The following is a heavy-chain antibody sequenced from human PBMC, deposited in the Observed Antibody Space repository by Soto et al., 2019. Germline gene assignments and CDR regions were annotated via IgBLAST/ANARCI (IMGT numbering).Heavy chain of an antibody. J-gene: IGHJ2*01. CDR1: GGTFSSYG. CDR3: AREEGTNDWYSDL. V-gene: IGHV1-69*11. D-gene: IGHD1-7*01. Sequence: QVHLVQYGAEVKKPGSSVKVSCKASGGTFSSYGISWMRQAPGQGLEWMGGITPVHGTTNNAEKFRDRVTITADESKTTVYRELVSLRSEDTALFFCAREEGTNDWYSDLWGRGPLVTVSS. CDR2: ITPVHGTT.